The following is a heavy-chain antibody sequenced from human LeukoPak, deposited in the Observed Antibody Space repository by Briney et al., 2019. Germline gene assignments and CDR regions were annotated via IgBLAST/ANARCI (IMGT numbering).Heavy chain of an antibody. CDR3: ARGIPGGYSGYDYYYYYYMDV. Sequence: PSETLSLTCAVYGGSFSGYYWSWIRQPPGKGLEWIGEINHSGSTNYNPSLKSRVTISVDTSKNQFSLKLSSVTAADTAVYYCARGIPGGYSGYDYYYYYYMDVWGKGTTVTVSS. D-gene: IGHD5-12*01. V-gene: IGHV4-34*01. J-gene: IGHJ6*03. CDR2: INHSGST. CDR1: GGSFSGYY.